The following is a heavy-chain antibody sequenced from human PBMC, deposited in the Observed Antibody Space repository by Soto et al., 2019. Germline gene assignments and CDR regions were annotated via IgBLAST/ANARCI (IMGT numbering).Heavy chain of an antibody. CDR1: GGSISSSSYY. Sequence: SETLSLTCTVSGGSISSSSYYWGWIRQPPGKGLEWIGSIYCSGSTYYNPSLKSRVTISVDTSKNQFSLKLSSVTAADTAVYYCATTTGNYDYVWGSYRPINWFDPWGQGTLVTVSS. J-gene: IGHJ5*02. D-gene: IGHD3-16*02. CDR2: IYCSGST. CDR3: ATTTGNYDYVWGSYRPINWFDP. V-gene: IGHV4-39*01.